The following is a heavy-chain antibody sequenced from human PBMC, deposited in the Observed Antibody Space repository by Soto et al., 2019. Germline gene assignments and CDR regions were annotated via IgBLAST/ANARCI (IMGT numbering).Heavy chain of an antibody. CDR1: GFTFSSYS. V-gene: IGHV3-21*01. CDR2: ISSSSSYI. CDR3: ARYYDILTGYYVKALEFDY. D-gene: IGHD3-9*01. J-gene: IGHJ4*02. Sequence: GGSLRLSCAASGFTFSSYSMNWVRQAPGKGLEWVSSISSSSSYIYYADSVKGRFTISRDNAKNSLYLQMNSLRAEDTTVYYCARYYDILTGYYVKALEFDYWGQGTLVTVSS.